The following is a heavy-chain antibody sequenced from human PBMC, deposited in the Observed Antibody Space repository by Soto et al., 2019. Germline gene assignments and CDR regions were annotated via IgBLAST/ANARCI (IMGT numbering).Heavy chain of an antibody. CDR1: GGTFSSYA. CDR3: ARDNSSSPRHINWLDP. J-gene: IGHJ5*02. D-gene: IGHD6-6*01. Sequence: ASGKVSCKASGGTFSSYAINWVRQAPGQGLEWMGGIIPIFGTANYAQKFQGRVTITADESTSTAYMELSSLRSEDTAVYYCARDNSSSPRHINWLDPWGQGTLVTVSS. V-gene: IGHV1-69*13. CDR2: IIPIFGTA.